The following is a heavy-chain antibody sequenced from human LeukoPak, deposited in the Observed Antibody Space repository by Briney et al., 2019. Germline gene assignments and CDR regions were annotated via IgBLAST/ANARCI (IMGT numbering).Heavy chain of an antibody. V-gene: IGHV3-30-3*01. CDR2: ISYDGNNK. CDR3: ARGAPERISSSTNYYFDY. J-gene: IGHJ4*02. CDR1: GFTFSSYA. Sequence: GGSLRLSCAASGFTFSSYAMYWVRQAPGKGLEWLAVISYDGNNKYYADSVKGRFTISRDDSKNTLSLQMNSLRAEDTAVYYCARGAPERISSSTNYYFDYWGQGTLVTVSS. D-gene: IGHD6-6*01.